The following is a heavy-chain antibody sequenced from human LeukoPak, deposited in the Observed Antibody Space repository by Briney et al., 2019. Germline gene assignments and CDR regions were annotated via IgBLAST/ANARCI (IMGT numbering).Heavy chain of an antibody. CDR3: AKSLYSNGDAFDI. CDR1: GFTFSRYW. V-gene: IGHV3-7*05. Sequence: GGSLRLSCTASGFTFSRYWMTWVRQGPGKGLEWVANIRQDGSDKYYVDSVKGRFTISRDNAKNSLFLQMNSLRAEDTAVYYCAKSLYSNGDAFDIWGQGTMVTVSS. CDR2: IRQDGSDK. D-gene: IGHD6-19*01. J-gene: IGHJ3*02.